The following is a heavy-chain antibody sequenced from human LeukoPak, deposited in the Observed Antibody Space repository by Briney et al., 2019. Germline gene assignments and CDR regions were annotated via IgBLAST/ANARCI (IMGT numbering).Heavy chain of an antibody. J-gene: IGHJ4*02. CDR3: ARLKAPASLDF. D-gene: IGHD6-13*01. CDR1: GVSINGYF. V-gene: IGHV4-4*07. CDR2: LHSSGSS. Sequence: SSETLSLTCIVSGVSINGYFWGWIRQSAGKGLEWIGRLHSSGSSNYNPSLRSRIRMTLDTPRNQFSLKLTSVTAADTAVYYCARLKAPASLDFWGQGALVTVSS.